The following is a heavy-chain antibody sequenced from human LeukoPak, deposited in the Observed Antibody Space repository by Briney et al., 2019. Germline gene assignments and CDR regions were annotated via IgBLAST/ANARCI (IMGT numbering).Heavy chain of an antibody. CDR1: GGSISSGGYS. CDR3: ARTSPSQSPDWFDP. J-gene: IGHJ5*02. CDR2: IYHNGST. V-gene: IGHV4-30-2*01. Sequence: SETLSLTCAVSGGSISSGGYSWSWIRQPPGKGLEWIGYIYHNGSTYYNPSLKSRVTISVDRSKNQFSLKLSSVTAADTAVYYCARTSPSQSPDWFDPWGQGTLVTVSS.